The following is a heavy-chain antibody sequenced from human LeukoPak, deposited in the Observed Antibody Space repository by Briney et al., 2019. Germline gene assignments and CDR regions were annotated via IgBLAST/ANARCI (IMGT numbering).Heavy chain of an antibody. CDR1: GFMFSKYD. V-gene: IGHV3-13*01. D-gene: IGHD4-17*01. CDR2: IDRDGAT. J-gene: IGHJ4*02. Sequence: GGSLRLSCAASGFMFSKYDMHWVRQVTGKGLEWVSGIDRDGATYYLGSVRGRFTTSRDNAKNSLDLQMNTLRAGDTGVYYCARENLEYGDYAIDYWGQGILVIVSS. CDR3: ARENLEYGDYAIDY.